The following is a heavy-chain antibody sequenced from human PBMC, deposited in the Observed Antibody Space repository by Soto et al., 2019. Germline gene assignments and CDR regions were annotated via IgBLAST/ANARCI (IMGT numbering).Heavy chain of an antibody. CDR1: GYSFTSLD. V-gene: IGHV1-8*01. D-gene: IGHD1-26*01. Sequence: ASVKVSCKSSGYSFTSLDINWVRQTAGQGLEWMGWMQPSTGRTGYAQKFQGRVTMTRDTSINTAYMELTTLTSDDTAFYYCARGVSAGVDYWGQGTLVTVSS. CDR3: ARGVSAGVDY. CDR2: MQPSTGRT. J-gene: IGHJ4*02.